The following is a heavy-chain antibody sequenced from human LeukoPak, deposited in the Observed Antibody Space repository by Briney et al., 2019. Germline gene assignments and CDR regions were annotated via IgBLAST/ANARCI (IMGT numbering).Heavy chain of an antibody. V-gene: IGHV4-30-4*07. D-gene: IGHD2-15*01. CDR1: GGSISRSGYS. CDR2: IYYTGST. CDR3: ARDRGCSGGSCYSDDHFDY. J-gene: IGHJ4*02. Sequence: SETLSLTCAVSGGSISRSGYSWSWIRQPPGKGLDWIAYIYYTGSTYYNPSLKSRVTISLDTSKNQFSLKLTSVTAADTAVYYCARDRGCSGGSCYSDDHFDYWGQGTLVTVSS.